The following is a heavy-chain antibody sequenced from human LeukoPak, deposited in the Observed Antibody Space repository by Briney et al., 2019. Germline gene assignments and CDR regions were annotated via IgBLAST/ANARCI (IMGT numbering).Heavy chain of an antibody. J-gene: IGHJ4*02. CDR1: GFTLSSYW. Sequence: GGSLRLSCATSGFTLSSYWMTWIRQAPGKGLEWVASINEDGSQKDYVDSLRGRFTVSRDNAKNSLYLQMNSLRAEDTALYYCAKDMALHDYGDPGYFDYWGQGTLVTVSS. V-gene: IGHV3-7*03. CDR3: AKDMALHDYGDPGYFDY. D-gene: IGHD4-17*01. CDR2: INEDGSQK.